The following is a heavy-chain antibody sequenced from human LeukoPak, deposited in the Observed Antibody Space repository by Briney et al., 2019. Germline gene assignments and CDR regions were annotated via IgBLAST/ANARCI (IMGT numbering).Heavy chain of an antibody. J-gene: IGHJ3*02. CDR1: SGSLSSSTYY. CDR3: ARGYGDNSGAFDI. V-gene: IGHV4-39*07. D-gene: IGHD4-23*01. CDR2: INYSGRT. Sequence: PSETLSLTCTVSSGSLSSSTYYWGWIRQPPGKGLECIGSINYSGRTYYNPSLKSRVTISLDRSKNQFSLKLSSVTAADTAVYFCARGYGDNSGAFDIWGQGTLVTVSS.